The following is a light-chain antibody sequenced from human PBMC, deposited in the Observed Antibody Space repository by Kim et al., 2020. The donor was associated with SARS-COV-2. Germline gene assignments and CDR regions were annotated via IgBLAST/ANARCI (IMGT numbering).Light chain of an antibody. CDR2: QDK. CDR1: KLGDKY. CDR3: QARDSNTVV. Sequence: VSPGQTASITCSGDKLGDKYASWYQQKPGQSPVVVIYQDKNRPSGIPERFSGSSSGNTATLTISETQAMDEADYYCQARDSNTVVFGGGTQLTVL. V-gene: IGLV3-1*01. J-gene: IGLJ2*01.